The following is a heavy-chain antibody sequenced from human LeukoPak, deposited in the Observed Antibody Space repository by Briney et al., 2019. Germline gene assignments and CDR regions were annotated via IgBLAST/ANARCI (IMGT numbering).Heavy chain of an antibody. V-gene: IGHV1-24*01. CDR3: ASAAAAGTHYHMDV. CDR1: GYTLTELS. D-gene: IGHD6-13*01. J-gene: IGHJ6*03. CDR2: FDPEDGET. Sequence: ASVKVSCKVSGYTLTELSMHWVRQAPGKGLEWMGGFDPEDGETIYAQKFQGRVTMTEDTSTDTAYMELSSLRSEDTAVYYCASAAAAGTHYHMDVWGKGPTVTVSS.